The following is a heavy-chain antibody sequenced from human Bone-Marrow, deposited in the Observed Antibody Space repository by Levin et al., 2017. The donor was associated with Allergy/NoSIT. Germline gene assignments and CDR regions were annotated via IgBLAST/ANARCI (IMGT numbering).Heavy chain of an antibody. V-gene: IGHV3-23*01. CDR3: AKSPGRHDFWSGYYPPATVVDY. Sequence: GESLKISCAASGFTFDTYALNWVRQAPGKGLEWVSIIDGSGGSTHYADSVKGRYTLSRDNSKNTVYLQMSSLRVEDTAVYYCAKSPGRHDFWSGYYPPATVVDYWGQGTLVTVS. J-gene: IGHJ4*02. CDR2: IDGSGGST. CDR1: GFTFDTYA. D-gene: IGHD3-3*01.